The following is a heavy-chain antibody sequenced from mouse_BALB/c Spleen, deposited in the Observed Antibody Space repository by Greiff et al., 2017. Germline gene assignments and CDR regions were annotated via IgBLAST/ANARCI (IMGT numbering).Heavy chain of an antibody. J-gene: IGHJ2*01. Sequence: EVNLVESGGGLVQPGGSRKLSCAASGFTFSSFGMHWVRQAPEKGLEWVAYISSGSSTIYYADTVKGRFTISRDNPKNTLFLQMTSLRSEDTAMYYCARSEVYYGSDYWGQGTTLTVSS. CDR2: ISSGSSTI. CDR3: ARSEVYYGSDY. CDR1: GFTFSSFG. D-gene: IGHD1-1*01. V-gene: IGHV5-17*02.